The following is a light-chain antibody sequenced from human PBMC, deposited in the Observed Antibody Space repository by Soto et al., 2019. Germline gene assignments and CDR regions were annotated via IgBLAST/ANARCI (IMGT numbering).Light chain of an antibody. CDR1: QDISNY. J-gene: IGKJ4*01. V-gene: IGKV1-9*01. Sequence: DIQLTQSPSFLSASVGDRVTITCRASQDISNYLAWYLQKPGKAPKFLIYATSTFQSGVPSRFSGSGSGTEFTLTISSLQPEDFATYYCQQVNSYPLTFGGGTRWIS. CDR2: ATS. CDR3: QQVNSYPLT.